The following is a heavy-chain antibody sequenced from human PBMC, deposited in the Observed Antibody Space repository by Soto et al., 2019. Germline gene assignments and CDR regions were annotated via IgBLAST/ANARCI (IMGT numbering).Heavy chain of an antibody. J-gene: IGHJ6*02. D-gene: IGHD3-10*01. CDR1: GGTFSSYT. CDR3: ASLMSSGYYDGMDV. CDR2: IIPILGIA. V-gene: IGHV1-69*02. Sequence: QVQLVQSGAEVKKPGSSVKVSCKASGGTFSSYTISWVRQAPGQGLEWMGRIIPILGIANYAQKFQGRVTITADKXXSTAYMELSSLRSEDTAVYYCASLMSSGYYDGMDVWGQGTTVTVSS.